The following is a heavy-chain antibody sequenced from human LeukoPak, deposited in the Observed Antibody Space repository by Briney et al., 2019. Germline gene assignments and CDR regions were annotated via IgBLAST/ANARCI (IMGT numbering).Heavy chain of an antibody. J-gene: IGHJ4*02. D-gene: IGHD2-15*01. Sequence: GGSLRLSCAASGFTFSSYAMNWVRQAPGRGLEWVSGFSGSGGTTYYADSVKGRFTISRDNSKNTLYLQMNSLRAEDTAVYYCAKDGGGNFDYWGQGTLVTVSS. CDR3: AKDGGGNFDY. CDR2: FSGSGGTT. CDR1: GFTFSSYA. V-gene: IGHV3-23*01.